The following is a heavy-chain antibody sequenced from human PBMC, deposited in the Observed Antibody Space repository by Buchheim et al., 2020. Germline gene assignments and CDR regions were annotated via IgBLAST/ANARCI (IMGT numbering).Heavy chain of an antibody. D-gene: IGHD2-15*01. CDR3: ARGEGYCSGGSCYVGAFDI. CDR2: INHSGST. Sequence: QVQLVESGGGLVKPGGSLRLSCAASGFTFSDYYMSWIRQPPGKGLEWIGEINHSGSTNYNPSLKSRVTISVDTSKNQFSLKLSSVTAADTAVYYCARGEGYCSGGSCYVGAFDIWGQGT. J-gene: IGHJ3*02. V-gene: IGHV4-34*01. CDR1: GFTFSDYY.